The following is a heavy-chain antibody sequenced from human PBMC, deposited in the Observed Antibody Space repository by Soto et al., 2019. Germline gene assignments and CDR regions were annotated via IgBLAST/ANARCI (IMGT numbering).Heavy chain of an antibody. CDR3: ARLGHDYSNSGMDV. CDR2: TDPSDSST. CDR1: GYTLDNYR. D-gene: IGHD4-4*01. V-gene: IGHV5-10-1*01. Sequence: PGESLKISCKGFGYTLDNYRITWVRQVPGKGLEWMGKTDPSDSSTNYNSAFEGHVTISLDKSVTTAYLQWSSLKASDTAIYYCARLGHDYSNSGMDVWGQGTTVTVSS. J-gene: IGHJ6*02.